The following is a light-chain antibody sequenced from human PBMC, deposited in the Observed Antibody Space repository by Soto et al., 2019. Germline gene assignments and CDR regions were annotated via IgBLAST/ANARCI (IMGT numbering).Light chain of an antibody. V-gene: IGKV1-39*01. CDR3: QYLNSFPLS. J-gene: IGKJ4*01. Sequence: DIQMTQSPSSLSASVGDRVTITCRASQSISSYLNWYQQKPGKAPKLLIYLASTLKSGVPSTFSGCGSGTDFSLTISSLQTEDVATYYCQYLNSFPLSFGAGTKGDIK. CDR2: LAS. CDR1: QSISSY.